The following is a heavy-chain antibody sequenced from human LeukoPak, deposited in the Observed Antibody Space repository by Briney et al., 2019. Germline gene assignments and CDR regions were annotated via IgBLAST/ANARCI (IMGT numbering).Heavy chain of an antibody. CDR1: GGSFSGYY. CDR2: INHSGST. D-gene: IGHD6-19*01. CDR3: ASAYSSGWYEG. J-gene: IGHJ4*02. V-gene: IGHV4-34*01. Sequence: PSETLSLTCAVYGGSFSGYYWSWIRQPPGKGLEWIGEINHSGSTNYNPSLKSRVTISVDTSKNQFSLKLSSVTAADTAVYYCASAYSSGWYEGWGQGTPVTVSS.